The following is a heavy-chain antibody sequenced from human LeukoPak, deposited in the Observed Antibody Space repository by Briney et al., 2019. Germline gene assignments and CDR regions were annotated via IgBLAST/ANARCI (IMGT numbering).Heavy chain of an antibody. CDR3: AKETPNTGWFDP. CDR2: INPSGDGT. Sequence: ASVEVSCKASGHTFTTYYVHLVRQAPGQGLEWMGVINPSGDGTNYPQRFQDRVTLTKDTSTNTVYMELSSLRSEDTAIYYCAKETPNTGWFDPWGQGTLVTVSS. CDR1: GHTFTTYY. D-gene: IGHD1-14*01. J-gene: IGHJ5*02. V-gene: IGHV1-46*01.